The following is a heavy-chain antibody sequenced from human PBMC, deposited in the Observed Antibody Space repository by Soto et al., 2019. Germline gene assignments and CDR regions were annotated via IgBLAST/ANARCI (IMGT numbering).Heavy chain of an antibody. Sequence: SETLSLTCAVSSGSISSSNWWSWVRQPPGKGLEWIGEIYHSGSTNYNPSLKSRVTISVDKSKNQFSLKLSSVTAADTAVYYFAREGVYFVWGIYYNRGGFAPGARGTLVTVSS. V-gene: IGHV4-4*02. CDR2: IYHSGST. D-gene: IGHD3-10*01. CDR3: AREGVYFVWGIYYNRGGFAP. J-gene: IGHJ5*02. CDR1: SGSISSSNW.